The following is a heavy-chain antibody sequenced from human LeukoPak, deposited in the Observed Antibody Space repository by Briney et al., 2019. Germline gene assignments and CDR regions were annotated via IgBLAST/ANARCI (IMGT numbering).Heavy chain of an antibody. CDR2: ISGSGGST. D-gene: IGHD4-17*01. V-gene: IGHV3-23*01. Sequence: PGGSLRLSCAASGFTFNSYAMSWVRQAPGKGLEWVSAISGSGGSTYYADSVKGRFTISRDNSKNTLYLQMNSLRAEDTAVYYCAKDWADYGDYGDWFDPWGQGTLVTVSS. CDR1: GFTFNSYA. J-gene: IGHJ5*02. CDR3: AKDWADYGDYGDWFDP.